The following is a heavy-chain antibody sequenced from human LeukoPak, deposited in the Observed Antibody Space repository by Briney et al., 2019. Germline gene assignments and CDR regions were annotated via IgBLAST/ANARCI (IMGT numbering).Heavy chain of an antibody. Sequence: GESLRLSCAASGFIFRNFGMSWIRQAPGKGLEWVSHISDVVAHTWYADSVKGRFIISRDNSNNRVFLQMNSLRPEDTALYYCAKANYGGVYASWGQGTLVTVSS. CDR3: AKANYGGVYAS. CDR1: GFIFRNFG. D-gene: IGHD4/OR15-4a*01. J-gene: IGHJ5*02. V-gene: IGHV3-23*01. CDR2: ISDVVAHT.